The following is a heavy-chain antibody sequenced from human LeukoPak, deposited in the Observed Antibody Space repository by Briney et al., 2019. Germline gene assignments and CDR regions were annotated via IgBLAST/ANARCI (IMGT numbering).Heavy chain of an antibody. V-gene: IGHV4-59*01. D-gene: IGHD6-13*01. CDR3: ARGSIAAPGDFDY. J-gene: IGHJ4*02. Sequence: PSETLSLTCTVSGASFRSYYWNWIRQPPGKTLEWIGYVYYSGRTNYNPSLTLKSRLTISIDTSKNQFSLKLTSVTAADTAVYYCARGSIAAPGDFDYWGQGTLVTVSS. CDR2: VYYSGRT. CDR1: GASFRSYY.